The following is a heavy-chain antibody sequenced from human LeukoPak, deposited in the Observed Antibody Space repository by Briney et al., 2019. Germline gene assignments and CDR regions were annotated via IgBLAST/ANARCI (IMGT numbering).Heavy chain of an antibody. J-gene: IGHJ4*02. CDR2: INAGNGNT. CDR1: GYTFTSYA. D-gene: IGHD6-19*01. Sequence: ASVKVSCKASGYTFTSYAMHWVRQAPGQRLEWMGWINAGNGNTKYSQRFQGRVTITRDTSASTAYMELSSLRSEDTAVYYCARGRLSSGWELDYWGQGTLVTVSS. V-gene: IGHV1-3*01. CDR3: ARGRLSSGWELDY.